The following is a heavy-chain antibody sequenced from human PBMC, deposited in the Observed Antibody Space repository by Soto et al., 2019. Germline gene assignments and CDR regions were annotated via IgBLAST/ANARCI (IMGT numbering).Heavy chain of an antibody. CDR2: IIPIFGTA. J-gene: IGHJ4*02. D-gene: IGHD1-26*01. V-gene: IGHV1-69*13. CDR3: ASDLGTQSSFGYSGSYYGYFDY. CDR1: GGTFSSYA. Sequence: SVKVSCKASGGTFSSYAISWVRKAPGQGLEWMGGIIPIFGTANYAQKFQGRVTITADESTSTAYMELSSLRSEDTAVYYCASDLGTQSSFGYSGSYYGYFDYWGQGALVTVSS.